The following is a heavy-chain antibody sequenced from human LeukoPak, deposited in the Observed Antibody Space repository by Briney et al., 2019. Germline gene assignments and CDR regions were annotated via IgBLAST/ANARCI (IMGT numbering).Heavy chain of an antibody. CDR2: ISGSGGST. V-gene: IGHV3-23*01. CDR3: AKDRRIAAAYLFDY. CDR1: GFTFNIYA. Sequence: PGGSLRLSCAASGFTFNIYAMSWVRQAPGKGLEWVAGISGSGGSTGYADSVKGRFTISRDNSKNILYLHMNSLRAEDTAVYYCAKDRRIAAAYLFDYWGQGTLVSVSS. D-gene: IGHD6-13*01. J-gene: IGHJ4*02.